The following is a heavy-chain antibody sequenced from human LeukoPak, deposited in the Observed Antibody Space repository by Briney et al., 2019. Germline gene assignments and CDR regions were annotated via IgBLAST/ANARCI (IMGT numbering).Heavy chain of an antibody. CDR2: ISGSGGST. V-gene: IGHV3-23*01. CDR3: AKDLKRSGGSCFDY. Sequence: GGSLRLSWAASGFTFSSYAMSWVRQAPGKGLEWVSAISGSGGSTYYADSVKGRFTISRDNSKNTLYLQMNSLRAEDTAVYYCAKDLKRSGGSCFDYWGQGTLVTVSS. J-gene: IGHJ4*02. D-gene: IGHD2-15*01. CDR1: GFTFSSYA.